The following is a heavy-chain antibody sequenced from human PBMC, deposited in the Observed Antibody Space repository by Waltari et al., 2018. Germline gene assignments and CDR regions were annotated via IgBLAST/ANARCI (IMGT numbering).Heavy chain of an antibody. Sequence: QVQLQESGPGLVKPSETLSLTCTVSGGSISSYFWSWIRQPPGKGLEWIGYIYYSGSTNYNPSLKSRVTISVDTSKNQFSLKLSSVTAADTAVYYCASAGGYGTSWYPKFDYWGQGTLVTVSS. CDR2: IYYSGST. CDR3: ASAGGYGTSWYPKFDY. D-gene: IGHD6-13*01. CDR1: GGSISSYF. V-gene: IGHV4-59*01. J-gene: IGHJ4*02.